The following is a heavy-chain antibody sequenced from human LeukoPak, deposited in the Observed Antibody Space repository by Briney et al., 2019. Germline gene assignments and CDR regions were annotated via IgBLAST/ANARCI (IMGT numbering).Heavy chain of an antibody. Sequence: ASVKVSCKASGYTFTGYYMHWVRQAPGQGLEWMGWINPNSGGTNYAQKFQGRVTITRDTSASTAYMELSSLRSEDTAVYYCACRYSSGRAPLDYWGQGTLVTVSS. J-gene: IGHJ4*02. D-gene: IGHD6-19*01. CDR1: GYTFTGYY. CDR3: ACRYSSGRAPLDY. V-gene: IGHV1-2*02. CDR2: INPNSGGT.